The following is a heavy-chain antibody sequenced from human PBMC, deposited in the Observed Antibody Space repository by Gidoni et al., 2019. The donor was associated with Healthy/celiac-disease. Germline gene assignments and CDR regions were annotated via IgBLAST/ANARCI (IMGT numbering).Heavy chain of an antibody. CDR1: AFTFSSYA. V-gene: IGHV3-23*01. Sequence: EVQLLESGGGLVQPGGSLRLSCAASAFTFSSYAMGWVRQAPGKGLEWVSAISGSGGSTYYADSVKGRFTISRDNSKNTLYLQMNSLRAEDTAVYYCAKDLALLSTRVFTFDYWGQGTLVTVSS. CDR2: ISGSGGST. J-gene: IGHJ4*02. CDR3: AKDLALLSTRVFTFDY. D-gene: IGHD3-10*01.